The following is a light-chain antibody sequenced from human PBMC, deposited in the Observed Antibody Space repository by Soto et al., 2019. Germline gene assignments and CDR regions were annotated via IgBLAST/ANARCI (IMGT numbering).Light chain of an antibody. CDR1: QSIVTY. V-gene: IGKV1-39*01. J-gene: IGKJ5*01. Sequence: DIRMTQSPSSPSASVGDRITITCRASQSIVTYLNWYLQKPGKAHKLIIYAASNLQSGVPSRFSGSGSGTDFTLTISCLQSEDFATYYGQQYYSYLTITCGQGTRLEIK. CDR3: QQYYSYLTIT. CDR2: AAS.